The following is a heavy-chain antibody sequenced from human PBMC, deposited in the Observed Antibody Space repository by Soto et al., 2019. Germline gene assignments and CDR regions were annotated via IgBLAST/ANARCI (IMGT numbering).Heavy chain of an antibody. Sequence: QVQLVESGGGLVKPGGSLRLSCAASGFTFSDYYMSWIRQAPGKGLEWVSYISSSSSYTNYADSVKGRFTISRDNAKNSLYLQMNSLRAEDTAVYYCARDHHPDSGYDYVEYWGQGTLVTVSS. CDR3: ARDHHPDSGYDYVEY. J-gene: IGHJ4*02. CDR1: GFTFSDYY. CDR2: ISSSSSYT. V-gene: IGHV3-11*05. D-gene: IGHD5-12*01.